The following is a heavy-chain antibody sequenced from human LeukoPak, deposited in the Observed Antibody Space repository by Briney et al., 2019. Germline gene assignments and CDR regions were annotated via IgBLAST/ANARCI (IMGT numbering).Heavy chain of an antibody. CDR1: GFTFSAYW. V-gene: IGHV3-74*01. CDR2: INSDGSDT. J-gene: IGHJ1*01. Sequence: GGSLRLSCAASGFTFSAYWMHWVRQAPGKGPVWVSHINSDGSDTSYADSVKGRFTISRDNAKNTVYLQMSSLRAEDTAVYYCATYSSSNGREFQYWGQGTLVTVSS. CDR3: ATYSSSNGREFQY. D-gene: IGHD2-2*01.